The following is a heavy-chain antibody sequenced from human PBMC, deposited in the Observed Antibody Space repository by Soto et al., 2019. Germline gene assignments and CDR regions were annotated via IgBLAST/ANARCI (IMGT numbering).Heavy chain of an antibody. CDR2: IYATGTT. CDR3: VRDGTKTLRDWFDP. CDR1: GASIRGFY. Sequence: PSETLSLTCTVSGASIRGFYWSWIRKSAGKGLEWIGRIYATGTTDYNPSLKSRVMMSVDTSKKQFSLKLRSVTAADTAVYYCVRDGTKTLRDWFDPWGQGMSVTVSS. V-gene: IGHV4-4*07. J-gene: IGHJ5*02. D-gene: IGHD1-1*01.